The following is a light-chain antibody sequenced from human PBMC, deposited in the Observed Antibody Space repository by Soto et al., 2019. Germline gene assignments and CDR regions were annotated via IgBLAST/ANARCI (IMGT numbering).Light chain of an antibody. J-gene: IGLJ1*01. V-gene: IGLV1-44*01. Sequence: QSVLTQPPSASGTPGQRVTISCSGSSSNIGSKTVNWYQQLPGTAPKLLIYSNYQRPSEVPDRFSGSKSGTSASLAISGLQSEDEADYYCSAWDASLNGYVFGTGTRVTVL. CDR2: SNY. CDR1: SSNIGSKT. CDR3: SAWDASLNGYV.